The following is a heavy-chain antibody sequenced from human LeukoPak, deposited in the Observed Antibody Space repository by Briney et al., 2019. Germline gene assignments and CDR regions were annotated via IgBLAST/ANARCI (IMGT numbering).Heavy chain of an antibody. CDR3: ARVRLWFGDHLDDY. J-gene: IGHJ4*02. CDR2: IYHGGST. CDR1: GYSISSGYY. Sequence: PSETLSLTCTVSGYSISSGYYWGWIRQPPGKGLEWIGSIYHGGSTYYNPSLKSRVTMSVDTSKNQFSLKLTSVTAADTAVYYCARVRLWFGDHLDDYWGQGTLATVSS. V-gene: IGHV4-38-2*02. D-gene: IGHD3-10*01.